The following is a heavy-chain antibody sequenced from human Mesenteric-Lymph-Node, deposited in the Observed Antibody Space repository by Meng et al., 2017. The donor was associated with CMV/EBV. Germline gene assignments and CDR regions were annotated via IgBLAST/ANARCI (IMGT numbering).Heavy chain of an antibody. CDR3: AGERRRGYFDL. V-gene: IGHV3-53*01. Sequence: LSCVVSGFTFSDYWMHWVRQAPGKGLEWVSVIYSGGSTYYADSVKGRFTISRDNSKNTLYLQVNSLRVEDTAVYYCAGERRRGYFDLWGRGTLVTVSS. CDR1: GFTFSDYW. CDR2: IYSGGST. J-gene: IGHJ2*01.